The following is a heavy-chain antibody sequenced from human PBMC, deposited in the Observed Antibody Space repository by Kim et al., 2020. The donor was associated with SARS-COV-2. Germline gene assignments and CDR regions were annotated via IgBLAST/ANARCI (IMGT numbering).Heavy chain of an antibody. CDR1: GFTFSSYG. J-gene: IGHJ6*02. Sequence: GGSLRLSCAASGFTFSSYGMHWVRQAPGKGLEWVAVISYDGSNKYYADSVKGRFTISRDNSKNTLYLQMNSLRAEDTAVYYCARDPQSFPVLRYFDWLSYYYYYGMDVWGQGTTVTVSS. V-gene: IGHV3-33*05. CDR3: ARDPQSFPVLRYFDWLSYYYYYGMDV. CDR2: ISYDGSNK. D-gene: IGHD3-9*01.